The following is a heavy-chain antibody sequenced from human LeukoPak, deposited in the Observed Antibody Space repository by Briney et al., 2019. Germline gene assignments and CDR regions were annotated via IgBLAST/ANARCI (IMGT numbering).Heavy chain of an antibody. D-gene: IGHD4-23*01. CDR1: GYTFTSYG. CDR2: ISAYNGNT. V-gene: IGHV1-18*01. CDR3: ARESSGGYVDY. J-gene: IGHJ4*02. Sequence: VQVSCQASGYTFTSYGISWVRQAPGQGLEWMGWISAYNGNTNYAQKLQGRVTMTTDTSTSTAYMELRSLRSDDTAVYYCARESSGGYVDYWGQGTLVTVSS.